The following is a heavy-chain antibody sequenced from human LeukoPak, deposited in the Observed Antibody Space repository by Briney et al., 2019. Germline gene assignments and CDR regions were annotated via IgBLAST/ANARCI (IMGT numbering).Heavy chain of an antibody. V-gene: IGHV1-69*04. J-gene: IGHJ5*02. D-gene: IGHD3-22*01. CDR2: IIPILGIA. CDR1: GGTFSSYT. Sequence: GASVKVSCKASGGTFSSYTISWVRQAPGQGLEWMGRIIPILGIANYAQKFQGRVTITADESTSTAYMELSSLRSEDTAVYYCARENLTMIVSLNWFDPWGQGTLVTVSS. CDR3: ARENLTMIVSLNWFDP.